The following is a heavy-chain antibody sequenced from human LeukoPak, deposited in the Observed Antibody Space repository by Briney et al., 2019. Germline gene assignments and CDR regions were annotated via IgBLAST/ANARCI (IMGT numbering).Heavy chain of an antibody. CDR2: ISGIGDRT. CDR3: ARPHDY. Sequence: GGSLRLSCAASGFTFSTYAMSWVRQAPGKGLEWVSAISGIGDRTYYADSVKGRFTISRDNSKNTLFLQMNSLRAEDTAVYYCARPHDYWGQGTLVTVSS. CDR1: GFTFSTYA. V-gene: IGHV3-23*01. J-gene: IGHJ4*02.